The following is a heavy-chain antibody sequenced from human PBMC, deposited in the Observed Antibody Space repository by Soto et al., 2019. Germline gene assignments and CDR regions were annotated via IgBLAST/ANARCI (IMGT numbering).Heavy chain of an antibody. CDR2: EYSGST. Sequence: QVQLQESGPGLVKPSETLSLTCTVSGASISRDHWNWIRQPPGKGLEWIGEYSGSTNYNPSLKSRVTISVDTSKNQFSWKLSSVTAADTAVYFCATYTSDGGGRGHWGQGTLVTVSS. CDR3: ATYTSDGGGRGH. V-gene: IGHV4-59*08. D-gene: IGHD6-19*01. CDR1: GASISRDH. J-gene: IGHJ4*02.